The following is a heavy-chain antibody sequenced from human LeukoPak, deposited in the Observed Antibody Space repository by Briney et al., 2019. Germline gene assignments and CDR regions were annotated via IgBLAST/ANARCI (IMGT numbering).Heavy chain of an antibody. Sequence: GGSLRLSCAASGFTFNTYGMHWVRQAPGKGLEWVAVISYDGSNKYYADSVKGRFTISRDNSKNMVYLQVISLTAEDTAVYYCARGVGDTTFGLADYWGQGTLVTVSS. J-gene: IGHJ4*02. CDR2: ISYDGSNK. CDR1: GFTFNTYG. CDR3: ARGVGDTTFGLADY. D-gene: IGHD1-26*01. V-gene: IGHV3-30*03.